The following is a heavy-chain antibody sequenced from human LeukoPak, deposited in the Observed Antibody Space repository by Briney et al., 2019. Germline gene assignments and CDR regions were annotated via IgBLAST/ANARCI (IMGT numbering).Heavy chain of an antibody. J-gene: IGHJ4*02. CDR1: GGSISSYY. V-gene: IGHV4-59*01. CDR2: IYYSGST. CDR3: ARDLDLYYFDY. Sequence: SETLSLTCTVSGGSISSYYWSWIRQPPGKGLEWIGYIYYSGSTNYSPSLKSRVTISVDTSKNQFSLKLSSVTAADTAVYYCARDLDLYYFDYWGQGTLVTVSS. D-gene: IGHD1-1*01.